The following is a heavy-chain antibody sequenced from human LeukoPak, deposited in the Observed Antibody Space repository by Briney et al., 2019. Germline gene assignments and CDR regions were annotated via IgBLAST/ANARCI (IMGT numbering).Heavy chain of an antibody. Sequence: GGSLRLSCAASGFTVSSNYMSWVRQAPGKGLEWVSVIYSGGSTYYADSVKGRFTISRDNSKNTLYLQMNSPRAEDTAVYYCAREVKWELLGAFDVWGQGTMVTVSS. CDR1: GFTVSSNY. D-gene: IGHD1-26*01. V-gene: IGHV3-53*01. J-gene: IGHJ3*01. CDR3: AREVKWELLGAFDV. CDR2: IYSGGST.